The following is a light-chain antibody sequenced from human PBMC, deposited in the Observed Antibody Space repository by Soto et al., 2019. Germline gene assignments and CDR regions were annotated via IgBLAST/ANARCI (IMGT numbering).Light chain of an antibody. CDR3: MQALQIPPT. CDR2: LGS. Sequence: DIVMTQSPLSLPVTPGEPASISCRSSQSLLHSNGYNFLDWYLQKPGQSPQLLIYLGSNRASGVPDRFSGSGSGTDFTLTISRVEAEDVGVYYCMQALQIPPTFGLGTRVESK. CDR1: QSLLHSNGYNF. J-gene: IGKJ1*01. V-gene: IGKV2-28*01.